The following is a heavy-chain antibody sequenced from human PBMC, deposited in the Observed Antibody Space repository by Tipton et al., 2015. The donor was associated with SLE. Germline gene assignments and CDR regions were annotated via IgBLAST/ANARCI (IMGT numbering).Heavy chain of an antibody. CDR1: GGSVSSGSYY. CDR3: ARVRLSPFLFDY. J-gene: IGHJ4*02. CDR2: IYYSGST. Sequence: TLSLTCTVSGGSVSSGSYYWSWIRQPPGKGLEWIGYIYYSGSTNYNPSLKSRVTISVDTSKNQFSLKLSSVTAADTAVYYCARVRLSPFLFDYWGQGTLVTVSS. D-gene: IGHD1-1*01. V-gene: IGHV4-61*01.